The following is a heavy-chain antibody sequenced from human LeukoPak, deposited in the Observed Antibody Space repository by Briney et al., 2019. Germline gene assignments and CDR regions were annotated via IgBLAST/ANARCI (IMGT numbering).Heavy chain of an antibody. D-gene: IGHD2-15*01. Sequence: ASVKVSCKASGYTSTGYYMHWVRQAPGQGLEWMGWINPNSGGTNYAQKFQGRVTMTRDTSISTAYMELSRLRSDDTAAYYCARERTLTSCYDYWGQGTLVTVSS. CDR2: INPNSGGT. J-gene: IGHJ4*02. CDR3: ARERTLTSCYDY. CDR1: GYTSTGYY. V-gene: IGHV1-2*02.